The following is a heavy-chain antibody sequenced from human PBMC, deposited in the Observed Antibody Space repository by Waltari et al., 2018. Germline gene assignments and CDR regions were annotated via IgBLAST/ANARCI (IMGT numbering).Heavy chain of an antibody. Sequence: QVQLQQWGAGLLKPSETLSLTCAVYGASFSTYVWSWIRQPPGKGLEWIGEINHSGSTNYNPSLKGRGTILLDPSRNQFSLKLSSVNAADTAVYYCASRDIVGDYSVPYYFAYWGQGGLVTVSS. CDR3: ASRDIVGDYSVPYYFAY. CDR2: INHSGST. CDR1: GASFSTYV. V-gene: IGHV4-34*01. J-gene: IGHJ4*02. D-gene: IGHD1-26*01.